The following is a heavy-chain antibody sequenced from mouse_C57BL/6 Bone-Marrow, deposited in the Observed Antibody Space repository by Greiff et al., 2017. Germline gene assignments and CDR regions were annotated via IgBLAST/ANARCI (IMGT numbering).Heavy chain of an antibody. Sequence: EVKLMESGGGLVQSGRSLRLSCATSGFTFSDFYMEWVRQAPGKGLEWIAASRNKANDYTTEYSASVKGRFIVSRDISQSILYLQMNALRAEDTAIYYCARAPSNFYAMDYWGQGTSVTVSS. CDR1: GFTFSDFY. CDR3: ARAPSNFYAMDY. CDR2: SRNKANDYTT. J-gene: IGHJ4*01. D-gene: IGHD2-5*01. V-gene: IGHV7-1*01.